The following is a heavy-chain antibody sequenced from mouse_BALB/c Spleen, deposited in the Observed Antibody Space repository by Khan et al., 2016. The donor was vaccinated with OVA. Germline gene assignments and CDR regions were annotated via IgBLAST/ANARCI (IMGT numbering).Heavy chain of an antibody. Sequence: QIQLVQSGPELKKPGETVKISCKASGYTFPNYGMNWVKQAPGKGLKWMGWINTYTGEPTYADDFKGRFAFSLETSASTAYLQINNLKNEDTATYFCARPPYFSYVMVYWGQGTSGTVSS. V-gene: IGHV9-3-1*01. CDR3: ARPPYFSYVMVY. D-gene: IGHD2-10*01. CDR2: INTYTGEP. CDR1: GYTFPNYG. J-gene: IGHJ4*01.